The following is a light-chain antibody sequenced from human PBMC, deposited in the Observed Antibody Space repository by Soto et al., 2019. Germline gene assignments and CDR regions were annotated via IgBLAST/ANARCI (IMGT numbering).Light chain of an antibody. CDR2: SDN. Sequence: QAVVTQPPSASGTPGQRVTISCSGSSSNIGRNPVNWYQQLPGTAPKLLIYSDNHRPSGVPDRFSGSKSGNTASLTISGLQAEDEADYYCNSFTTSSTYVFGTGTKVTVL. J-gene: IGLJ1*01. CDR1: SSNIGRNP. V-gene: IGLV1-44*01. CDR3: NSFTTSSTYV.